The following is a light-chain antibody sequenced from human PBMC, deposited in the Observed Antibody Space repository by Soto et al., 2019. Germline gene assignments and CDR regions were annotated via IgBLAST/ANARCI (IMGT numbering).Light chain of an antibody. CDR1: SSDVGGYNY. J-gene: IGLJ1*01. CDR3: CSYTGSYTL. V-gene: IGLV2-11*01. Sequence: QSVLTQPRSLSGSPGQSVTISCTGTSSDVGGYNYVSWYQQHPGKAPKLMIYDVSKRPSGVPDRFSGSKSGNTASLTISGLQAEDEADYYSCSYTGSYTLLGTGTKVTVL. CDR2: DVS.